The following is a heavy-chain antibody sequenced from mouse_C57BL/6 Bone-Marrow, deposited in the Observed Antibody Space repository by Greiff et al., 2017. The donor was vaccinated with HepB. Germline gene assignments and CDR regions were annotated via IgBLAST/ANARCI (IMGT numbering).Heavy chain of an antibody. J-gene: IGHJ3*01. CDR1: GYTFTSYW. CDR2: IDPSDSYT. Sequence: QVQLQQPGAELVMPGASVKLSCKASGYTFTSYWMHWVKQRPGQGLEWIGEIDPSDSYTNYNQKFKGKSTLTVDKSSSTAYMQLSSLTSEDSAVYYCARGGVPTQFAYWGQGTLVTVSA. V-gene: IGHV1-69*01. D-gene: IGHD5-1*01. CDR3: ARGGVPTQFAY.